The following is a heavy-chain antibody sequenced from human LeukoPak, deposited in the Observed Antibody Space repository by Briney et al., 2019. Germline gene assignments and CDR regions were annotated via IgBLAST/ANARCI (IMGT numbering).Heavy chain of an antibody. CDR3: ARRSGWKLDY. CDR1: GGSISSYY. CDR2: IYYSGST. J-gene: IGHJ4*02. V-gene: IGHV4-59*08. D-gene: IGHD6-19*01. Sequence: SSETLSLTCTVSGGSISSYYWSWIRQPPGKGLEWIGYIYYSGSTNYNPSLKSRVTISVDTSKNQFSLKLSSVTAADTAVYYCARRSGWKLDYWGQGTLVTVSS.